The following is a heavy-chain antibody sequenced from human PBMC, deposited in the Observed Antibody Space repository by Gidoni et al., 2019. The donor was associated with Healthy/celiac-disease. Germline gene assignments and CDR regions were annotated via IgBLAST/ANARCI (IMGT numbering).Heavy chain of an antibody. V-gene: IGHV5-51*03. J-gene: IGHJ6*02. Sequence: GESLKISCKGSGYSFTSYGIGWVRQMPGKGLEWMGIIYPGDSDTRYSPSFQGQVTISADKSISTAYLQWSSLKASDTAMYYCARTYYDYVWGSYRSDFDGMDVWGQGTTVTVSS. CDR1: GYSFTSYG. CDR3: ARTYYDYVWGSYRSDFDGMDV. CDR2: IYPGDSDT. D-gene: IGHD3-16*02.